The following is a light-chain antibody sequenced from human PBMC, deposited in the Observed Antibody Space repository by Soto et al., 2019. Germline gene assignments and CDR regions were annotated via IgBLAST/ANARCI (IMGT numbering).Light chain of an antibody. CDR1: QSISNS. CDR3: RQYVSYPVT. J-gene: IGKJ4*01. V-gene: IGKV1-5*03. CDR2: KAS. Sequence: DIQMTQSPSTLSASVGDRVTIACRASQSISNSLAWYQQKPGKAPNLLIYKASSLESGVPSRFSGSGSGTESTLIISSLQPDDFATYYCRQYVSYPVTFGGGTKVEMK.